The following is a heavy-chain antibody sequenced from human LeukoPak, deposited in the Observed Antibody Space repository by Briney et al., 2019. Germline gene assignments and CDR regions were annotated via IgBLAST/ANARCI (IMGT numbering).Heavy chain of an antibody. V-gene: IGHV1-18*01. Sequence: EASVKVSCKASGYTFTSYGISWVRQAPGQGLEWMGWISAYNGNTNYAQKLQGRVTMTTDTSTSTAYMELRSLRADDTAVYYCARDASWYSSSWYYYYYYMDVWGKGTAVTISS. CDR1: GYTFTSYG. CDR2: ISAYNGNT. D-gene: IGHD6-13*01. J-gene: IGHJ6*03. CDR3: ARDASWYSSSWYYYYYYMDV.